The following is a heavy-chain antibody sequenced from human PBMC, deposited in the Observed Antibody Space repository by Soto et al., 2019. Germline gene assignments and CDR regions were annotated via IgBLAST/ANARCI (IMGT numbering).Heavy chain of an antibody. J-gene: IGHJ6*02. Sequence: EVQLVESGGGLVQPGGSLRISCAASELTVSTNYMSWVRQAPGKGLEWVSIIYYGGTTYYADSVKGRFTISRDDSKNTLYLQMHSLRAEDTAVYYCARDYDTSRGDWAYYGIDVWGQGTTVTVSS. V-gene: IGHV3-66*01. CDR3: ARDYDTSRGDWAYYGIDV. D-gene: IGHD3-9*01. CDR1: ELTVSTNY. CDR2: IYYGGTT.